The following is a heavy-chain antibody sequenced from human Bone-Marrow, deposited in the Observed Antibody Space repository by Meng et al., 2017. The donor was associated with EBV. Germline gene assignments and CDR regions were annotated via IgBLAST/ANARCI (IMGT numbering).Heavy chain of an antibody. D-gene: IGHD2-15*01. CDR1: GYTCNCYG. J-gene: IGHJ4*02. CDR3: AKINCSGGSCYSPLWY. Sequence: VALGQSGAGVCKPGVSVKVSGKASGYTCNCYGISWVHLAPGKGLEWMGWIRDYTGNTNYAQKLQGRVTMHTDTSTSTAYMELRSLRSDDTAVYYCAKINCSGGSCYSPLWYWGQGTLVTVSS. CDR2: IRDYTGNT. V-gene: IGHV1-18*01.